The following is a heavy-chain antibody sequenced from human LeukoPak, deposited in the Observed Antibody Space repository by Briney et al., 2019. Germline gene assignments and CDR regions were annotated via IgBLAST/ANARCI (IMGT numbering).Heavy chain of an antibody. D-gene: IGHD3-16*01. CDR2: INHSGST. Sequence: ASETLSLTCAVYGGSFSGYYWSWIRQPPGKGLEWIGEINHSGSTNYNPSLKSRVTISVDTSKNQFSLKLSSVTAADTAVYYCARVFSSPLSLTPRFDYWGQGTLVTVSS. V-gene: IGHV4-34*01. J-gene: IGHJ4*02. CDR1: GGSFSGYY. CDR3: ARVFSSPLSLTPRFDY.